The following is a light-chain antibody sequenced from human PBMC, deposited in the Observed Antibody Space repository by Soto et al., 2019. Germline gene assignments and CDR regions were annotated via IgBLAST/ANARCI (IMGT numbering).Light chain of an antibody. CDR1: QSISSW. Sequence: DIQMTQSPSTLSASVGDRVTITCRASQSISSWVAWYQQKPGKAPKLLIYDASSLESGVPSRFSGSGSGTEFTLTISSLQPDDFATYYCQQYNSYWYTFGQGTKLEIK. J-gene: IGKJ2*01. CDR2: DAS. CDR3: QQYNSYWYT. V-gene: IGKV1-5*01.